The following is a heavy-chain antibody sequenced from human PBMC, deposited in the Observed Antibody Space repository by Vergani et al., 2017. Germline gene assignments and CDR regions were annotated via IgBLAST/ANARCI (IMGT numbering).Heavy chain of an antibody. CDR2: IYHSGST. D-gene: IGHD2-21*01. Sequence: QLQLQESGSGLVKPSQTLSLTCAVSGGSISSGGYSWSWIRQPPGKGLEWIGYIYHSGSTYYNPSLKSRVTISVDRSKNQFSLKLSSVTAADTAVYYCARVESNCGGDGYPSVAFDIWGQGTMVTVSS. V-gene: IGHV4-30-2*01. CDR3: ARVESNCGGDGYPSVAFDI. CDR1: GGSISSGGYS. J-gene: IGHJ3*02.